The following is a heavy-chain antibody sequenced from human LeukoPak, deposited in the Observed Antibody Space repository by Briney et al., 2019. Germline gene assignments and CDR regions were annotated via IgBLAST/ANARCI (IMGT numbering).Heavy chain of an antibody. Sequence: GGSLRLSCAASGFTFSSYAMHWVRQAPGKGLEWVAVISYDGSNKYYADSVKGRFTISRDNSKNTLYLQMNSLRAEDTAVYYCAKDRQLWSYSYYNGMDVWGQGTTVTVSS. CDR3: AKDRQLWSYSYYNGMDV. J-gene: IGHJ6*02. CDR1: GFTFSSYA. CDR2: ISYDGSNK. V-gene: IGHV3-30-3*01. D-gene: IGHD5-18*01.